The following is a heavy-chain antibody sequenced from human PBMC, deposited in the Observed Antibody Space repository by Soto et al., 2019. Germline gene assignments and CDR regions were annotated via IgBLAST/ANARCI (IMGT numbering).Heavy chain of an antibody. J-gene: IGHJ3*02. V-gene: IGHV3-23*01. D-gene: IGHD6-6*01. CDR2: ISGSGGST. CDR1: GFTFSSYA. Sequence: PGGSLRLSCAASGFTFSSYAMSWVRQAPGKGLEWVSAISGSGGSTYYAESVKGRFTISRDNSKNTLYLQMNSLRAEDTAVYYCAKGVAARNDAFDIWGQGTMVTVSS. CDR3: AKGVAARNDAFDI.